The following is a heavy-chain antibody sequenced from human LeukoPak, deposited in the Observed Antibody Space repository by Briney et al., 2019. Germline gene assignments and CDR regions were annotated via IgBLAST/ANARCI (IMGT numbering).Heavy chain of an antibody. CDR1: GYSFTSYW. CDR3: GRGGYSGYEFDC. CDR2: IYPGDSGT. Sequence: GGSLKISCKGSGYSFTSYWIGWVRQIPGKRPEWMGIIYPGDSGTKYSPSFQGQVTVSADKSISTAYLQWSSLKASDSAMYYCGRGGYSGYEFDCWGQGTLVTVSS. V-gene: IGHV5-51*01. D-gene: IGHD5-12*01. J-gene: IGHJ4*02.